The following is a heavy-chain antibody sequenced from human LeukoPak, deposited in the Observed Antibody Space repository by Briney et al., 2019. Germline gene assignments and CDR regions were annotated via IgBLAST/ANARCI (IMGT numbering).Heavy chain of an antibody. CDR1: GGSISSSGYY. CDR2: IHYSGST. V-gene: IGHV4-39*01. Sequence: PSGTLSLTCTVSGGSISSSGYYWGWIRQPPGKGPEWIGSIHYSGSTYYNPSVKSRVTISVDTSKNQFSLKLRSVTAADTAVYYCARSNYSSVFYFDYWGQGTLVTVSS. CDR3: ARSNYSSVFYFDY. D-gene: IGHD1-7*01. J-gene: IGHJ4*02.